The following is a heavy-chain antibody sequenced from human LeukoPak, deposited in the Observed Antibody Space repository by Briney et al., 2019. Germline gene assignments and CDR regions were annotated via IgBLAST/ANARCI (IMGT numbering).Heavy chain of an antibody. CDR3: AGTQTSYDFWSGQKQYYYGMDV. J-gene: IGHJ6*02. Sequence: SQTLSLTCTVSGGSISSGSYYWSWIRQPAGKGLEWIGRIYTSGSTNYNPSLKSRVTISVDTSKNQFSLKLSSVTAADTAVYYCAGTQTSYDFWSGQKQYYYGMDVWGQGTTVTVSS. CDR2: IYTSGST. CDR1: GGSISSGSYY. D-gene: IGHD3-3*01. V-gene: IGHV4-61*02.